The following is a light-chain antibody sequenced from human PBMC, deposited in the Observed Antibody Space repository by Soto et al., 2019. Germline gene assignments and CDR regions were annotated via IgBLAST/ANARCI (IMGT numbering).Light chain of an antibody. Sequence: QSALTQPPSVSGAPGQRVTISCTGSSSNIGAGYDVHWYQQLPGTAPRLLIYANSNRPLGVPDRFSGSKSGTSASLAITGLQAEDEADYYCQSYDSSLSGHVVFGGGTKLTVL. CDR2: ANS. J-gene: IGLJ2*01. CDR1: SSNIGAGYD. V-gene: IGLV1-40*01. CDR3: QSYDSSLSGHVV.